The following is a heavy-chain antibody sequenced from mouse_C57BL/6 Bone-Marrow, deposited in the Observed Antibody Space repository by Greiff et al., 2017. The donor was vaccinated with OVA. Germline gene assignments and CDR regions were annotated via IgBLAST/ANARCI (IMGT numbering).Heavy chain of an antibody. D-gene: IGHD2-4*01. J-gene: IGHJ4*01. V-gene: IGHV1-81*01. Sequence: QVQLQQSGAELARPGASVKLSCKASGYTFTSYGISWVKQRTGQGLEWIGEIYPRSGNTYYNEKFKGKATLTADKSSSTAYMELRSLTSEDSAVYFCARVRLGNYDYDGYAMDYWGQGTSVTVSS. CDR3: ARVRLGNYDYDGYAMDY. CDR1: GYTFTSYG. CDR2: IYPRSGNT.